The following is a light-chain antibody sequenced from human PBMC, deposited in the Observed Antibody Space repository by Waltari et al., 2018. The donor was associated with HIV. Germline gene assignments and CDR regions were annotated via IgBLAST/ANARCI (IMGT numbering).Light chain of an antibody. J-gene: IGKJ5*01. Sequence: AIHLTQSPSSLSASVGHRVTITCRTSQGISSSLAWYQQKPGKAPTLLIYHASTLESGVPSRFSGSGSGTDFTLTISSLQPEDSATYYCQQFNGYPHTFGQGTRLEIK. CDR1: QGISSS. CDR2: HAS. CDR3: QQFNGYPHT. V-gene: IGKV1-13*02.